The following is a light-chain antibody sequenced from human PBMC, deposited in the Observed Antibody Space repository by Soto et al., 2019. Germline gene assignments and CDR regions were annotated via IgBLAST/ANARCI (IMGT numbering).Light chain of an antibody. Sequence: EFVLTQSPGTLSVSPGERATLSCRASQNVRSNSLAWYQQKPGQAPRLLIYGASNRATGIPGRFSGSGSGTDFTLTVTRLEPEDFAVYYCQQYGSSPITFGQGTRLENK. J-gene: IGKJ5*01. CDR1: QNVRSNS. CDR3: QQYGSSPIT. CDR2: GAS. V-gene: IGKV3-20*01.